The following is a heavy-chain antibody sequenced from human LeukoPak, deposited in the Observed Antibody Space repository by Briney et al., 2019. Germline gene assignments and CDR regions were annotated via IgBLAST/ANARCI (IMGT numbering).Heavy chain of an antibody. V-gene: IGHV4-34*01. J-gene: IGHJ4*02. CDR1: GGSFSGYY. Sequence: SETLSLTCAVYGGSFSGYYWSWIRQPPGKGLEWIGEINHSGSTNYNPSLKSRVTISVDTSKNQFSLKLRSVTAADTAVYYCARVNGPPGVTYYFDYWGQGTLVTVSS. CDR2: INHSGST. D-gene: IGHD3-10*01. CDR3: ARVNGPPGVTYYFDY.